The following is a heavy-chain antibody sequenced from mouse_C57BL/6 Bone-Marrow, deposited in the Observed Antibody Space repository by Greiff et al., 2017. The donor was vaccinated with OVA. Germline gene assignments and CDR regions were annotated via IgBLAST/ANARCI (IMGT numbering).Heavy chain of an antibody. V-gene: IGHV5-6*01. J-gene: IGHJ4*01. Sequence: EVKLMESGGDLVKPGGSLKLSCAASGFTFSSYGMSWVRQTPDKRLEWVATISSGGSYTYYPDSVKGRFTISRDNAKNTRYLQMSSLKSEDTAMYYCARLIWGQGTSVTVSS. CDR3: ARLI. CDR2: ISSGGSYT. CDR1: GFTFSSYG.